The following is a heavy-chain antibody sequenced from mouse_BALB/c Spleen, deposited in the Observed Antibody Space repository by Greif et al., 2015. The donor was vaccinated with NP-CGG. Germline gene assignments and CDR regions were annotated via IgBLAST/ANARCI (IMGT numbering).Heavy chain of an antibody. CDR1: GFNIKDTY. V-gene: IGHV14-3*02. CDR3: ARGITTVVATDYYAMDY. J-gene: IGHJ4*01. Sequence: VQLQQSGAELVKPGASVKLSCTASGFNIKDTYMHWVKQRPEQGLEWIGRIDPANGNTKYDPKFQGKATITADTSSNTAYLQLSSLTSEDTAVYYCARGITTVVATDYYAMDYWGQGTSVTVSS. D-gene: IGHD1-1*01. CDR2: IDPANGNT.